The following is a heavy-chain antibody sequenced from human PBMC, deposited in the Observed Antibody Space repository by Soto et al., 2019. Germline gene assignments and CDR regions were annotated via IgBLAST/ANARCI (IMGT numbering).Heavy chain of an antibody. Sequence: ASVKVSCKASGYTFTSYDINWVRQATGQGLEWMGWMNPNSGNTGYAQKFQGRVTMTRNTSISTAYMELSSLRSEDTAVYYCARGIGAYYYGSGSYYNGDYYYYAMDVWGQGTTVTVSS. CDR1: GYTFTSYD. D-gene: IGHD3-10*01. CDR2: MNPNSGNT. V-gene: IGHV1-8*01. J-gene: IGHJ6*02. CDR3: ARGIGAYYYGSGSYYNGDYYYYAMDV.